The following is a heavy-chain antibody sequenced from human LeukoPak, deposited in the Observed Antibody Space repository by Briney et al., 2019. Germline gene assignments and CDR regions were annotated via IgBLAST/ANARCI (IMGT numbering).Heavy chain of an antibody. CDR3: ANRGVVIRVILVGFHKEAYYFDS. J-gene: IGHJ4*02. CDR2: ISDSGGSR. D-gene: IGHD3-22*01. CDR1: GITLSNYG. V-gene: IGHV3-23*01. Sequence: GGSLRLSCAVSGITLSNYGMSWVRQAPGKGLEWVAGISDSGGSRNYADSVKGRFTISRDNPKNTLYLPMNRLRADDTAVYFGANRGVVIRVILVGFHKEAYYFDSWGQGALVTVSS.